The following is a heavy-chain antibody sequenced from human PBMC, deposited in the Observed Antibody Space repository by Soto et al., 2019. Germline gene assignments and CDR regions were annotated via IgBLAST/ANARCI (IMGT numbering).Heavy chain of an antibody. Sequence: PSETLSLTCTVSGGSISSSSYYWGWIRQPPGKGLEWIGSIYYSGSTYYNPSLKSRVTISVDTSKNQFSLKLSSVTAADTAVYYCARGPAATYPYYYYGMDVWGQGTTVTVSS. CDR2: IYYSGST. V-gene: IGHV4-39*01. J-gene: IGHJ6*02. D-gene: IGHD2-2*01. CDR3: ARGPAATYPYYYYGMDV. CDR1: GGSISSSSYY.